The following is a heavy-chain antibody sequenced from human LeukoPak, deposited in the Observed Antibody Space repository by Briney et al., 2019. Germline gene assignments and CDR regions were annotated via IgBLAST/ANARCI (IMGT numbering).Heavy chain of an antibody. CDR1: GGSISSSSYY. CDR2: IYYSGST. CDR3: ARRVAVAGTWNAFDI. V-gene: IGHV4-39*01. J-gene: IGHJ3*02. Sequence: SETLSLTCTVSGGSISSSSYYWGWIRQPPGKGLEWIGGIYYSGSTYYNPSLKSRVTISVDTSKNQFSLKLSSVTAADTAVYYCARRVAVAGTWNAFDIWGQGTMVTVSS. D-gene: IGHD6-19*01.